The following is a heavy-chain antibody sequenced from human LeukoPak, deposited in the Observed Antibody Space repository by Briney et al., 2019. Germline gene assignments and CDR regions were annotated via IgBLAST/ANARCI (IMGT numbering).Heavy chain of an antibody. D-gene: IGHD5-18*01. J-gene: IGHJ2*01. CDR1: GGSINSGSYS. V-gene: IGHV4-61*02. CDR2: IFTSGNT. Sequence: SETLSLTCTVSGGSINSGSYSWSWIRQPAGKGLEWIGRIFTSGNTNYNPSLKSRVTISVDTSNNQFSLELTSVTAADTAVYYCARSPKQLWLYWYLDVWGRGTLVTVSS. CDR3: ARSPKQLWLYWYLDV.